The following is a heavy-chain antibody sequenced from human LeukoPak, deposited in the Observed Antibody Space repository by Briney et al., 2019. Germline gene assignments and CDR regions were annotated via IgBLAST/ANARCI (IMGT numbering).Heavy chain of an antibody. D-gene: IGHD6-25*01. CDR3: ARDSEAIAAEINV. V-gene: IGHV3-48*01. CDR2: ISTSTTTI. Sequence: PGGSLRLSCEASGFTFSSYSMNWVRQAPGKGLEWISYISTSTTTIYYANSVKGRFTISRDNAKKSLYLQMNSLRAEDTAVYYCARDSEAIAAEINVWGKGTTVTVSS. CDR1: GFTFSSYS. J-gene: IGHJ6*04.